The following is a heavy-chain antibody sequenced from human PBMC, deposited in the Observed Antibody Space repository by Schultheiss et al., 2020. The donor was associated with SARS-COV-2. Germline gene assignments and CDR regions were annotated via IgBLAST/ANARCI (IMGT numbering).Heavy chain of an antibody. D-gene: IGHD6-19*01. CDR2: ISGGSSYI. V-gene: IGHV3-21*01. J-gene: IGHJ4*02. Sequence: GESLKISCAASGFIVSTNYISWVRQAPGKGLEWVSSISGGSSYIYYADSVKGRFTISRDNAKNSLYLEMNSLRAEDTAVYYCARGAGDYWGQGTLVTVSS. CDR1: GFIVSTNY. CDR3: ARGAGDY.